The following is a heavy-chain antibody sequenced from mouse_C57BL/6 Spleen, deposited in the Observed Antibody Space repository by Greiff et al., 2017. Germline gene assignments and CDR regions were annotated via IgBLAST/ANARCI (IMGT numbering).Heavy chain of an antibody. V-gene: IGHV1-15*01. J-gene: IGHJ1*03. CDR2: IDPETGGT. CDR1: GYTFTDYE. D-gene: IGHD1-1*01. CDR3: TRSYCYGSSYWYFDV. Sequence: QVQLQQSGAELVRPGASVTLSCKASGYTFTDYEMHWVKQTPVHGLEWIGAIDPETGGTAYNQKFKGKAILTADKSSSTAYMELRSLTSEDSAVYYCTRSYCYGSSYWYFDVWGTGTTVTVSS.